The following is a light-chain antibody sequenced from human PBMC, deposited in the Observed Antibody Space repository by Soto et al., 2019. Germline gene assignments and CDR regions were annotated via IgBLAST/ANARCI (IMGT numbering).Light chain of an antibody. CDR3: QQYGGSPRT. CDR1: QSVRTNY. Sequence: EIVLTQSPGTLSLSPGEKATSSGRPSQSVRTNYLAWYQQKFGQAPRLLIYGASSRATGIPDRFSGSGSGTDFTLTISRLEPEDFAVYYCQQYGGSPRTFGQGTKVEIK. CDR2: GAS. J-gene: IGKJ1*01. V-gene: IGKV3-20*01.